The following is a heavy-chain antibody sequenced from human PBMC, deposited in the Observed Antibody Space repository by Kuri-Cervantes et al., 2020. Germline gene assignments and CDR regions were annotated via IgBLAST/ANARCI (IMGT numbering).Heavy chain of an antibody. D-gene: IGHD3-9*01. Sequence: ETLSLTCAASGFTVSSNYMSWVRQAPGKGLEWVSVIYSGGSTYYADSVRGRFTISRDNSKNTLYLQMNSLRAEDTAVYYCARAWGDILTGYWGDAFDIWGQGTMVTVSS. CDR3: ARAWGDILTGYWGDAFDI. CDR1: GFTVSSNY. CDR2: IYSGGST. J-gene: IGHJ3*02. V-gene: IGHV3-53*01.